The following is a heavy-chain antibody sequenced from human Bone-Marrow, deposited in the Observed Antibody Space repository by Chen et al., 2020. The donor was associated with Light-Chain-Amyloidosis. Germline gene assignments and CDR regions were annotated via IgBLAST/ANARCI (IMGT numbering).Heavy chain of an antibody. Sequence: QVQLVQSGTEVKKPGASVKVSCKASGYTFTGYHIHWVRQAPGQGLEWMGWINPNSGGTNYAQKCQDRVTMTRDRSISTAYMEVSRLRADDTAVDYCARVMTEAVFGVVAAGMDVWGQGTTVTVSS. CDR2: INPNSGGT. J-gene: IGHJ6*02. CDR1: GYTFTGYH. D-gene: IGHD3-3*01. CDR3: ARVMTEAVFGVVAAGMDV. V-gene: IGHV1-2*02.